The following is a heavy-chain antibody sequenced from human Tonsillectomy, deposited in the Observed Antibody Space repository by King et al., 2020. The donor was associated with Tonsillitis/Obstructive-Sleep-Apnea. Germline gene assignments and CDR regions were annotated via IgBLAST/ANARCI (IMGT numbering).Heavy chain of an antibody. CDR1: GFTFSSYS. Sequence: VQLMESGGGLVQPGGSLRLSCAASGFTFSSYSMNWVRQAPGKGLEWVSYISSSSSTIYYADSVKGRFTISRDNAKNSLYLQMNSLRAEDTAVYYCARDGGTRYWGQGTLVTVSS. D-gene: IGHD3-16*01. J-gene: IGHJ4*02. V-gene: IGHV3-48*01. CDR3: ARDGGTRY. CDR2: ISSSSSTI.